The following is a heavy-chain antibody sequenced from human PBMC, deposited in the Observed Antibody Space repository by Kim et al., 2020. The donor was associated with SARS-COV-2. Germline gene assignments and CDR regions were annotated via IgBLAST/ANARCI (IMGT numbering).Heavy chain of an antibody. V-gene: IGHV3-23*03. D-gene: IGHD3-10*01. J-gene: IGHJ5*02. CDR1: GFTFSNYA. Sequence: GGSLRLSCAASGFTFSNYAMSWVRQAPGKGLEWVAVIYSDSGKIYYADSVKGRFTISRDNSKNTLYLQMNRLRAEDTAVYDCAKEAYTSGTGYFDSWGQG. CDR3: AKEAYTSGTGYFDS. CDR2: IYSDSGKI.